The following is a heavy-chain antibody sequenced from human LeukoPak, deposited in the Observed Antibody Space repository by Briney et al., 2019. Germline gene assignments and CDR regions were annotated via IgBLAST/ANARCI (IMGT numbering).Heavy chain of an antibody. D-gene: IGHD3-3*01. CDR1: GYTFTSYD. CDR3: ATGGKGPGVEYPYAFDI. V-gene: IGHV1-8*01. CDR2: MNPNSGNT. J-gene: IGHJ3*02. Sequence: ASVKVSCKASGYTFTSYDINWVRQATGQGLEWMGWMNPNSGNTGYAQKFQGRVTMTRNTSISTAYMELSSLRSEDTAVYYCATGGKGPGVEYPYAFDIWGQGTMVTVSS.